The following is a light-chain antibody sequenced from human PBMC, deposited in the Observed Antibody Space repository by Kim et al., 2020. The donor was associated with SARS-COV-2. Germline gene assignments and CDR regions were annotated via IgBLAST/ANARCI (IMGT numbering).Light chain of an antibody. CDR3: QQYNVWWT. J-gene: IGKJ1*01. CDR1: QGVSRW. CDR2: DVT. V-gene: IGKV1-5*01. Sequence: DIQLTQSPSTLSASVGDRVTITCRASQGVSRWLAWYQQKPGKAPKLLVYDVTTLESGVPSRFSGSGSGTEFTLTISSLQPDDFATHYCQQYNVWWTFGQGTKVDIK.